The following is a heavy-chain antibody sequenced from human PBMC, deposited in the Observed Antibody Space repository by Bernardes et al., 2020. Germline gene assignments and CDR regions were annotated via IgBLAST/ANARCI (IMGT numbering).Heavy chain of an antibody. CDR2: IKQDGSEK. Sequence: GGSLRLSCAASGFTFSSYWMSWVRQAPGKGLEWVANIKQDGSEKYYVDSVKGRFTISRDNAKNSLYLQMNSLRAEDTAVYYCARGGWYPRYNWFDPWGQGTLVTVSS. D-gene: IGHD6-19*01. CDR3: ARGGWYPRYNWFDP. CDR1: GFTFSSYW. V-gene: IGHV3-7*01. J-gene: IGHJ5*02.